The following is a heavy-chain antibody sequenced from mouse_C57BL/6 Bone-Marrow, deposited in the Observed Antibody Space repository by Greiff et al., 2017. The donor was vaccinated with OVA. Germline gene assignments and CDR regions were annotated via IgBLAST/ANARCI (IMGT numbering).Heavy chain of an antibody. CDR1: GYSITSGYY. CDR2: ISYDGSN. Sequence: EVQLQESGPGLVKPSQSLSLTCSVTGYSITSGYYWNWIRQFPGNKLEWMGYISYDGSNNYNPSLKNRISITRDTSKNQFFLKLNSVTTEDTATYYCARDPFTTTFDYWGQGTTLTVSS. J-gene: IGHJ2*01. V-gene: IGHV3-6*01. D-gene: IGHD1-1*01. CDR3: ARDPFTTTFDY.